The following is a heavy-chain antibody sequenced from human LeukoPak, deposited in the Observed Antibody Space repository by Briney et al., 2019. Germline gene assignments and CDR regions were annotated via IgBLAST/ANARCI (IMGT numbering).Heavy chain of an antibody. CDR3: AKGGPFFGSGSYYTQCYFDY. CDR2: ISGSGGTT. V-gene: IGHV3-23*01. J-gene: IGHJ4*02. D-gene: IGHD3-10*01. CDR1: GFTFSSYA. Sequence: GGSLRLSCAASGFTFSSYAMSWVRQAPGKGLEWVSVISGSGGTTYYADSVKGRFTISRDNSKNTLYLQMNSLRADDTAVYYCAKGGPFFGSGSYYTQCYFDYWGQGTLVTVSS.